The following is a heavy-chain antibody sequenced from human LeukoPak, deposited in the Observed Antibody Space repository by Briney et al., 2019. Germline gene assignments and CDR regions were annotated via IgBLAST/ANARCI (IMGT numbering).Heavy chain of an antibody. D-gene: IGHD6-13*01. J-gene: IGHJ6*03. CDR1: GFTFSSYG. V-gene: IGHV3-30*02. CDR3: AKGEGWQQPYFYYMDV. Sequence: PGGSLRLSCAASGFTFSSYGMHWVRQAPGKGLEGVAFMRYDGSNKYYADSVKGRFTISRDNSKNTLYLQMNSLRAEDTAVYSCAKGEGWQQPYFYYMDVWGKGTTVTISS. CDR2: MRYDGSNK.